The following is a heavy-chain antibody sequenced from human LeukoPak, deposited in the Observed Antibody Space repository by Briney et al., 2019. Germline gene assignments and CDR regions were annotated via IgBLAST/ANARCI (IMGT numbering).Heavy chain of an antibody. CDR2: IKQDGSEK. Sequence: TGGSLRFSCAASGFTFSSYWMSWVRQAPGKGLEWVANIKQDGSEKYYVDSVKGRFTISRDNAKNSLYLQMNSLRAEDTAVYYCARVLEAPVYYYMDVWGKGTTVTVSS. J-gene: IGHJ6*03. V-gene: IGHV3-7*01. CDR1: GFTFSSYW. D-gene: IGHD2/OR15-2a*01. CDR3: ARVLEAPVYYYMDV.